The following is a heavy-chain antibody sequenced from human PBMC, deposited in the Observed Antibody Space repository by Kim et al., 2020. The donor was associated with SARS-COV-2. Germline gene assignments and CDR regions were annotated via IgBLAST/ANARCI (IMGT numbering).Heavy chain of an antibody. V-gene: IGHV4-59*01. CDR3: ARNIGYCSGGSCYPDY. D-gene: IGHD2-15*01. Sequence: SRKSRVTISVDTSKNQFSLKLSSVTAADTAVYYCARNIGYCSGGSCYPDYWGQGTLVTVSS. J-gene: IGHJ4*02.